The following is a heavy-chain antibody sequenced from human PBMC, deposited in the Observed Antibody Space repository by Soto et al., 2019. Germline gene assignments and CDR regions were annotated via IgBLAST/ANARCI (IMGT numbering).Heavy chain of an antibody. CDR1: GGSVRSGNHF. Sequence: QVQLQESGPGLLKASETLSLTCSVSGGSVRSGNHFWNWIRQPPGRALEWLGYMYYTGVTNYNPSLKSRVSMSVDTSKNQFSLKLTSLTAADTAVYYCARGGEPLGYYGLDVW. D-gene: IGHD3-10*01. CDR2: MYYTGVT. J-gene: IGHJ6*01. V-gene: IGHV4-61*01. CDR3: ARGGEPLGYYGLDV.